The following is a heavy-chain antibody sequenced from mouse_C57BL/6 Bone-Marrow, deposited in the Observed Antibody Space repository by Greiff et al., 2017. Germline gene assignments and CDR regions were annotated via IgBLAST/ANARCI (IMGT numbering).Heavy chain of an antibody. Sequence: QVQLQQPGAELVMPGASVKLSCKASGYTFTSYWMHWVKQRPGQGLEWIGEIDPSDSYTNYNQKFKGKSTLTVDKSSSTAYMQLSSLTSEDSAVYYCAREDITTVGGFAYWGQGTLVTVSA. CDR2: IDPSDSYT. D-gene: IGHD1-1*01. V-gene: IGHV1-69*01. CDR1: GYTFTSYW. J-gene: IGHJ3*01. CDR3: AREDITTVGGFAY.